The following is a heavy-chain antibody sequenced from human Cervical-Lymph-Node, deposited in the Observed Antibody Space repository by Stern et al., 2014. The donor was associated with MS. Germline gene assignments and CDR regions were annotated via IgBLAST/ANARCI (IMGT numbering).Heavy chain of an antibody. CDR1: GYTFINYD. CDR2: MNPTNANT. V-gene: IGHV1-8*01. J-gene: IGHJ6*02. CDR3: VRGGLSYGYGLDA. D-gene: IGHD3-16*01. Sequence: QVQLGQSGSQVRKPGASVKVSCQASGYTFINYDIFWVRQATGQGLEWMGWMNPTNANTGHAQKFQGRVTITRNTSISTAYMELSGLRSDDTAVYYCVRGGLSYGYGLDAWGQGTAVIVSS.